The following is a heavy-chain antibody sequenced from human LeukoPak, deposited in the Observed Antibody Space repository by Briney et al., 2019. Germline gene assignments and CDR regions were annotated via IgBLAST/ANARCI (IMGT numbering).Heavy chain of an antibody. CDR2: IYTSGST. D-gene: IGHD1-26*01. J-gene: IGHJ4*02. Sequence: MPSETLSLTCTVSGGSISSGSYYWSWIRQPAGKGLEWIGRIYTSGSTNYNPSLKSRVTISVDTSKNQFSLKLSSVTAADTAVYYCARAQSWTRESGSYYPYWGQGTLVTVSS. CDR3: ARAQSWTRESGSYYPY. CDR1: GGSISSGSYY. V-gene: IGHV4-61*02.